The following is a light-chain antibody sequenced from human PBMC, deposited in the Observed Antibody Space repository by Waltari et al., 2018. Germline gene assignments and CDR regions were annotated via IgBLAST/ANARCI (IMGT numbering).Light chain of an antibody. CDR2: KAS. Sequence: DIQVTQSPSTLSASVGDRVTITCRASQSIVVWLAWYQQKPEKAPRLLIYKASYLESGVPSRCSGSASGTAFTLTISSLQADDFATYYCLQYNSYPWTFGQGTTVEIK. CDR1: QSIVVW. CDR3: LQYNSYPWT. J-gene: IGKJ1*01. V-gene: IGKV1-5*03.